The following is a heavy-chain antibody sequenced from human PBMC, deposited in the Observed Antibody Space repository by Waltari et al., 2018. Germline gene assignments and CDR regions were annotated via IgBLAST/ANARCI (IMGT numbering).Heavy chain of an antibody. CDR1: GTSINGGYT. CDR3: ARALNWGSTGAINK. Sequence: QLQLQESGPGLGKLSETLSPPCTVSGTSINGGYTWGWIRQSPGKGLEWIGSIYRSDTTHYNPSLKSRVTISGDTSKNQVSLRLNSVTAADTAMYYCARALNWGSTGAINKWGRGTMVTVSS. D-gene: IGHD7-27*01. J-gene: IGHJ3*02. V-gene: IGHV4-38-2*02. CDR2: IYRSDTT.